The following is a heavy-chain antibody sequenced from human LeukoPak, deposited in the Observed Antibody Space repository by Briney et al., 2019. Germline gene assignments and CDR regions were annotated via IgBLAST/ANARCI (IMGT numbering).Heavy chain of an antibody. CDR1: GGSISSYY. Sequence: SETLSLTCTVFGGSISSYYWSWIRQPPGKGLEWIGYIYYSGSTNYNPSLKSRVTISVDTSKNQFSLKLSSVTAADTAVYYCARISSIAAAGDAFDIWGQGTMVTVSS. V-gene: IGHV4-59*08. J-gene: IGHJ3*02. D-gene: IGHD6-13*01. CDR2: IYYSGST. CDR3: ARISSIAAAGDAFDI.